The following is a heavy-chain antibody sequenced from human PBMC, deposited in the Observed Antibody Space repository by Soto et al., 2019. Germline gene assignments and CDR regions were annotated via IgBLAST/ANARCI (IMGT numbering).Heavy chain of an antibody. CDR3: VRSAFGYYDTSGYPLTDS. V-gene: IGHV4-39*01. CDR1: GVSISSSNYY. D-gene: IGHD3-22*01. J-gene: IGHJ4*02. Sequence: PSETLSLTCTGSGVSISSSNYYWGWIRQPPGGGPEWIGSMDYNGNSYQNPSLKSRVTLSVDTSKSQFSLKLRSVTAADTAVYFCVRSAFGYYDTSGYPLTDSWGQGTLVTVSS. CDR2: MDYNGNS.